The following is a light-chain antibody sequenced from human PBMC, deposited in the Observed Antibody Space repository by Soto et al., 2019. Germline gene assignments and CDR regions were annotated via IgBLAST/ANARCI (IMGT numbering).Light chain of an antibody. J-gene: IGKJ5*01. CDR1: QSVSSNY. Sequence: DIVQTQAPGTLSLSPGERATLSCRASQSVSSNYLAWCLQRSRQAPRLATYGVSTRAAGIPDRFSGSGSGTDFTLTITRLEPEDSAVYFCQQYTGPPTTFSQGTRLEI. V-gene: IGKV3-20*01. CDR2: GVS. CDR3: QQYTGPPTT.